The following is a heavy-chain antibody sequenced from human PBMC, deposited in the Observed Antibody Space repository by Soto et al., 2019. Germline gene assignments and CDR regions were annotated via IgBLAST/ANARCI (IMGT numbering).Heavy chain of an antibody. CDR2: VSGSGGNT. J-gene: IGHJ4*02. D-gene: IGHD3-10*01. V-gene: IGHV3-23*01. CDR1: GFTFTSYA. Sequence: GGSLRLSCAASGFTFTSYAMNWVRQAPGKGLEWVSAVSGSGGNTYYADSVKGRFTISRDNSKNTLYLKINNLSAKDRALYYCANPEIALGGGNAPNYGGEGTLVTVS. CDR3: ANPEIALGGGNAPNY.